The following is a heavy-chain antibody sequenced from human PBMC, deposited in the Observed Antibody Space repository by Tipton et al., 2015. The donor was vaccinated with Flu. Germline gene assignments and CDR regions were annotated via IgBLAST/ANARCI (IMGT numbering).Heavy chain of an antibody. CDR1: GGSISSYY. CDR2: IYYSGST. D-gene: IGHD3-22*01. Sequence: GLVKPSETLSLTCTVSGGSISSYYWSWIRQPPGKGLEWIGYIYYSGSTNYNPSLKSRVTISVDTSKNQFSLKLSSVTAADTAVYYCARDPAGYYDSSGYYPWGQGTLVTVSS. CDR3: ARDPAGYYDSSGYYP. J-gene: IGHJ5*02. V-gene: IGHV4-59*01.